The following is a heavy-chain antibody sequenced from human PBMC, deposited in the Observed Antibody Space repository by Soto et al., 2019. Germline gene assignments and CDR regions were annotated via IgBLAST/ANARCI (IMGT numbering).Heavy chain of an antibody. CDR1: GFTFSSYA. D-gene: IGHD2-21*02. V-gene: IGHV3-23*01. CDR2: ISGSGGST. Sequence: GGSLRLSCAASGFTFSSYAMSWVRQAPGKGLEWVSAISGSGGSTYYADSVKGRFTISRDNSKNMLYLQMNSLRAEDTAVYYCAKSIRGPGGDCYPYYFDYWGQGTLVTVSS. J-gene: IGHJ4*02. CDR3: AKSIRGPGGDCYPYYFDY.